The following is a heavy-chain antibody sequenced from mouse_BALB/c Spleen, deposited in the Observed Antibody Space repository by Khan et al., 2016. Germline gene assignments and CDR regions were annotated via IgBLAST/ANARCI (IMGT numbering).Heavy chain of an antibody. D-gene: IGHD2-4*01. CDR3: ARRIYYDYEIYAMDY. V-gene: IGHV5-6*01. CDR2: ISSGGTYT. J-gene: IGHJ4*01. CDR1: GFTFSSYG. Sequence: EVELVESGGDLVKPGGSLKLSCAASGFTFSSYGMSWVRQTPDKRLEWVATISSGGTYTYYPYSVKGRFTISRDNAKNTLYLQMSSLKSEDTAMYYCARRIYYDYEIYAMDYWGQGTSVTVSS.